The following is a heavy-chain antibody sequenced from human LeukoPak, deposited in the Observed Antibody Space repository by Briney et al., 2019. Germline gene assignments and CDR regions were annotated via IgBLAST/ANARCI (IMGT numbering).Heavy chain of an antibody. CDR2: ISSSSSTI. CDR3: ARVIGRLLPIYGMDV. J-gene: IGHJ6*02. CDR1: GFTFSSYS. V-gene: IGHV3-48*04. Sequence: GGSLRLSCAASGFTFSSYSMNWVRQAPGKGLEWVSYISSSSSTIYYADSVKGRFTISRDNAKNSLYLQMNSLRAEDTAMYYCARVIGRLLPIYGMDVWGQGTTVTVSS. D-gene: IGHD6-25*01.